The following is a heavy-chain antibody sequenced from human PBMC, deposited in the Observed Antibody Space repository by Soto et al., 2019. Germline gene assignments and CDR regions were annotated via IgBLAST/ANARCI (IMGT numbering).Heavy chain of an antibody. CDR3: AIYVDPSASYYFDS. J-gene: IGHJ4*02. D-gene: IGHD1-26*01. CDR2: ISYDGSNK. Sequence: GGSLRLSCAASGFTFSSYGMHWVRQAPGKGLEWVAVISYDGSNKYYADSVKGRFTISRDNSKNTLYLQMNSLRAEDTAVYYCAIYVDPSASYYFDSWGQGTLVTVSS. CDR1: GFTFSSYG. V-gene: IGHV3-30*03.